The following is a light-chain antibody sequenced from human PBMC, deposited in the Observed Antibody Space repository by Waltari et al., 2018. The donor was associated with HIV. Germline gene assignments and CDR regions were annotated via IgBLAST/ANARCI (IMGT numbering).Light chain of an antibody. J-gene: IGLJ2*01. CDR3: QSYDSSLSGSV. CDR2: GNM. Sequence: QSVLTQPPSVSGAPGQRVTISCTGSSSNIGAGYDVHWYQQLPGTAPKPLIYGNMNRPAGVPDRFSGSKSGTSASLAITGLQAEDEADYYCQSYDSSLSGSVFGGGTKLTV. CDR1: SSNIGAGYD. V-gene: IGLV1-40*01.